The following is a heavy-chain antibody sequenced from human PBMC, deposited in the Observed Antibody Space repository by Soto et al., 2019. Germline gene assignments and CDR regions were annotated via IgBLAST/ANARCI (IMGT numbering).Heavy chain of an antibody. Sequence: SETLSLTCTVSGGSMSNYYWSWIRQPPGKGLEWIGYIYYSGSTNYNPSLKSRVTISVDTSKNQFSLKLSSVTAADTAVYYCARGMPRWIGIYYYYYGMDVWGQGTTVTVSS. CDR2: IYYSGST. CDR1: GGSMSNYY. V-gene: IGHV4-59*01. D-gene: IGHD5-12*01. CDR3: ARGMPRWIGIYYYYYGMDV. J-gene: IGHJ6*02.